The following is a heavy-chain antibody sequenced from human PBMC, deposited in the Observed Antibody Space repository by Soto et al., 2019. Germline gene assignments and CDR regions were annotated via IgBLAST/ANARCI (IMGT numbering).Heavy chain of an antibody. CDR1: GGTFSSYT. D-gene: IGHD3-9*01. CDR3: ARDYDILTGYSNYYYYYYMDV. CDR2: IIPILGIA. Sequence: QVQLVQSGAEVKKPGSSVKVSCKASGGTFSSYTISWVRQAPGQGLEWMGRIIPILGIANYAQKFQGRVTITADKSTSKAYMELSSLRSEDTAVYYCARDYDILTGYSNYYYYYYMDVWGKGTTVTVSS. V-gene: IGHV1-69*08. J-gene: IGHJ6*03.